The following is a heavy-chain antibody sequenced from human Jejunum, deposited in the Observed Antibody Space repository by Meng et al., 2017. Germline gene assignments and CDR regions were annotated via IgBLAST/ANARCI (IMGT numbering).Heavy chain of an antibody. D-gene: IGHD1-14*01. V-gene: IGHV3-53*05. CDR2: IYSGETT. Sequence: GESLKISCAASGFSVSSNYMSWVRQAPGKGLEWVSVIYSGETTYHAASVKGRFIISRDESENMLYLQMNSLRVEDTAVYYCAREPPAAGGLDVWGQGTTVTVSS. CDR1: GFSVSSNY. CDR3: AREPPAAGGLDV. J-gene: IGHJ6*02.